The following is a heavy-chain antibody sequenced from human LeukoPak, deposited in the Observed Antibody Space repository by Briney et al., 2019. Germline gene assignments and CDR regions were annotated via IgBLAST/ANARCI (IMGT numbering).Heavy chain of an antibody. J-gene: IGHJ6*03. D-gene: IGHD2-2*01. CDR2: IYTSGST. CDR3: ARSRYCTTTTCYVGYIDV. V-gene: IGHV4-61*02. Sequence: SQTLSLTCTVSGDSISSDSYYWTWIRQPAGKGLEWMGRIYTSGSTNYNPSLKSRATISLDTSRNQFSLRLSSVTAADTAVYYCARSRYCTTTTCYVGYIDVGGKGTTVTVSS. CDR1: GDSISSDSYY.